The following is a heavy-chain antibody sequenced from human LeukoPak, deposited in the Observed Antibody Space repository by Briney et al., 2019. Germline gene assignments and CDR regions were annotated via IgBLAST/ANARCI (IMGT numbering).Heavy chain of an antibody. CDR2: ISASGAST. CDR1: GFTFTTYW. CDR3: AKSGRTSCSTSCYYFDY. V-gene: IGHV3-23*01. D-gene: IGHD2-2*01. Sequence: GGSLRLSCAASGFTFTTYWMSWVRQAPGKGLEWVSAISASGASTYYADSVKGRFTISRDNSKNTLYLQMNSLRADDTAVYYCAKSGRTSCSTSCYYFDYWGQGTLVTVSS. J-gene: IGHJ4*02.